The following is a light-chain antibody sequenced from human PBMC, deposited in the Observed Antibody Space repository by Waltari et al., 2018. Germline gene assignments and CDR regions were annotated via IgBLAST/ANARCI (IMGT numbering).Light chain of an antibody. CDR3: SSYAGSNNFWV. CDR1: SSDVGDYKY. CDR2: EVS. Sequence: QSALTQSPSASGSPGQSVTISCTGTSSDVGDYKYVSWYQQHPGKAPKVMIYEVSKRPSGVPGRFSGSKSGNTASLTVSGLQAEDEADYYCSSYAGSNNFWVFGGGTKLTV. J-gene: IGLJ3*02. V-gene: IGLV2-8*01.